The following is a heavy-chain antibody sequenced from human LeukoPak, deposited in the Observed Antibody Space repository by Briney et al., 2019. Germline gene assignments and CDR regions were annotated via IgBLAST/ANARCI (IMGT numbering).Heavy chain of an antibody. CDR3: AKTRAGNSSGRELRWPMDY. CDR2: ISGIGEIT. D-gene: IGHD3-22*01. V-gene: IGHV3-23*01. J-gene: IGHJ4*02. CDR1: GFSSGSYA. Sequence: PGGSLRLSCAASGFSSGSYALYWGRDAPGEGPEWGSRISGIGEITYFADAVKRRYIISRDSSKNTVYLQINGLRAEDTALYYCAKTRAGNSSGRELRWPMDYWGQGTLVTVSS.